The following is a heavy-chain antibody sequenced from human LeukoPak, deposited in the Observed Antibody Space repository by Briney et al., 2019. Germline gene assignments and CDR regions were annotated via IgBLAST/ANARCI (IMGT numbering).Heavy chain of an antibody. CDR2: INQDGSAK. Sequence: GGSLRLSCAASGFTFSSYAMHWVRQAPGKGLEWVANINQDGSAKYYVDSVKGRFAISRDNAKNSLYLQMNNLRAEDTAVYYCARDNNRKDDSWGQGTLVTVSS. V-gene: IGHV3-7*01. J-gene: IGHJ5*02. CDR1: GFTFSSYA. CDR3: ARDNNRKDDS. D-gene: IGHD1-14*01.